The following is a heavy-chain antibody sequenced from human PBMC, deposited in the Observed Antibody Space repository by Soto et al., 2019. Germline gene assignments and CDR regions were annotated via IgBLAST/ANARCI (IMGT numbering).Heavy chain of an antibody. CDR3: ARVAAGGDY. J-gene: IGHJ4*02. Sequence: ASVKVSCTASGYTFTNYDINWVRQATGQGLEWMGWMNPNNGNTGYAQQFQGRVTMTRNTSISTAYMELSSLRSEDTAVYYCARVAAGGDYWGQGTLVTVSS. D-gene: IGHD6-13*01. CDR1: GYTFTNYD. CDR2: MNPNNGNT. V-gene: IGHV1-8*01.